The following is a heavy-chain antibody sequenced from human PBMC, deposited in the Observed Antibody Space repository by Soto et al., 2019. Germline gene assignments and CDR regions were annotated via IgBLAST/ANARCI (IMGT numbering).Heavy chain of an antibody. J-gene: IGHJ3*02. Sequence: VASVKVSCKASGYTFTSYAMHWVRQAPGQRLEWMGWINAGNGNTKYSQKFQGRVTITRDTSASTAYMELSSLRSEDTAAYYCASQLVRFRAFDIWGQGTMVTVSS. CDR1: GYTFTSYA. D-gene: IGHD1-1*01. V-gene: IGHV1-3*01. CDR3: ASQLVRFRAFDI. CDR2: INAGNGNT.